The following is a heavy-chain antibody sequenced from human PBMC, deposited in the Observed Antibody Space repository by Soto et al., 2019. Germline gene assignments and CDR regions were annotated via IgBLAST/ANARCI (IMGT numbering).Heavy chain of an antibody. Sequence: QVQLVKSGAEVKKPGSSVKVSCKASGGTLSRSAISWVRQAPGQGLEWMGGIIPIFGPAIYAQKFRGRVSIIADESTRTAYIEMSSLRSDDTAVYYCGTGSSTTKVESWGQGTLVTVSS. D-gene: IGHD6-13*01. CDR1: GGTLSRSA. CDR2: IIPIFGPA. CDR3: GTGSSTTKVES. V-gene: IGHV1-69*01. J-gene: IGHJ4*02.